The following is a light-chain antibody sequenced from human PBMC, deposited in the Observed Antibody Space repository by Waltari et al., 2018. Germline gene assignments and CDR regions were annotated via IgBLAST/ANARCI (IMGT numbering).Light chain of an antibody. CDR3: QQYYSTIFT. J-gene: IGKJ3*01. CDR2: WAS. V-gene: IGKV4-1*01. Sequence: DIVVTQSPESLSVSLGERATINCKSSQSVLYRSSNKNFLAWYQQKPGQPPKLLIYWASTRESGVPDRFSGSGSGTDFTLTISSLQAEDVAVYYCQQYYSTIFTFGPGTKVDIK. CDR1: QSVLYRSSNKNF.